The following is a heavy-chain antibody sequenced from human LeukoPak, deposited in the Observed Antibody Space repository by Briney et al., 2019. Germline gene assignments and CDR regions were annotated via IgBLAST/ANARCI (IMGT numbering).Heavy chain of an antibody. Sequence: ASVKVSCKASGYTFTGHYMHWARQAPGQGLEWMGWINPNSGDRNSAQKFQGRVTMTRDTSISTVHMELSRLGPDDTAVYYCAREGWDQRDTAAFDHWGQGTLVTVSS. J-gene: IGHJ4*02. CDR2: INPNSGDR. CDR1: GYTFTGHY. V-gene: IGHV1-2*02. D-gene: IGHD6-19*01. CDR3: AREGWDQRDTAAFDH.